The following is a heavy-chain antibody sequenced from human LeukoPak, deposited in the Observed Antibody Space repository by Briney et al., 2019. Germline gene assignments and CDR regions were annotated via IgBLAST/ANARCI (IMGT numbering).Heavy chain of an antibody. CDR3: ARGGYVYYYDSSGYFDY. D-gene: IGHD3-22*01. V-gene: IGHV1-46*01. J-gene: IGHJ4*02. Sequence: ASVKVSCKASGYTFTSYYMHWVRQAPGQGLEWMGIINPSDGSTSYAQKFQGRVTMTRDMSTSTVYMELSSLRSEDTAVYYCARGGYVYYYDSSGYFDYWGQGTLVTVSS. CDR2: INPSDGST. CDR1: GYTFTSYY.